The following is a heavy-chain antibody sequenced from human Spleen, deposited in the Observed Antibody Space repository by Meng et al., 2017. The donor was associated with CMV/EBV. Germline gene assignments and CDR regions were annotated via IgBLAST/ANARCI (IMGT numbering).Heavy chain of an antibody. CDR2: IRPSSGDT. CDR1: GYTFSDYY. J-gene: IGHJ6*02. CDR3: TRSWDIIVIAMDV. D-gene: IGHD2-2*01. Sequence: ASVKVSCKASGYTFSDYYIHWVRQTSGQGLEWMGWIRPSSGDTNYAHKIQGRVTMTRDMSISTAYMELNRLKSDDTAVYFCTRSWDIIVIAMDVWGQGTTVTVSS. V-gene: IGHV1-2*07.